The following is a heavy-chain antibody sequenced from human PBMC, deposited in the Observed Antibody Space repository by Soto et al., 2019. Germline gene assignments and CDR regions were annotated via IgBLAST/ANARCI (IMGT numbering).Heavy chain of an antibody. Sequence: GGSLSLSCAASGFTFSNYNMNWVRQAPGKGLEWLSYISGGSSTIYYADSVKGRFTISRDNAKNSLYLLMNSLRDEDTAVYYCARDCGKGYGMDVWGQGTTVTVSS. V-gene: IGHV3-48*02. J-gene: IGHJ6*02. CDR3: ARDCGKGYGMDV. CDR1: GFTFSNYN. CDR2: ISGGSSTI.